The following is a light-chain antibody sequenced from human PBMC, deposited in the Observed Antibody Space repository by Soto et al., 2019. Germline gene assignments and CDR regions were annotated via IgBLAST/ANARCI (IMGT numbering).Light chain of an antibody. CDR1: QSVSTY. CDR3: QQHSDWVT. Sequence: EIVLTQSPATLSLSPGERGTLSCRASQSVSTYLAWYQQKPGQAPRILIYDASNRATGIPARFSCSGSGTDFTLTISYIELEDFAFYYCQQHSDWVTFGGGTKVEI. J-gene: IGKJ4*01. V-gene: IGKV3-11*01. CDR2: DAS.